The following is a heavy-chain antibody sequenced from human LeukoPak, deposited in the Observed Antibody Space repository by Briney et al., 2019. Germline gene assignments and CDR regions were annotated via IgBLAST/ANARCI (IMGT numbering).Heavy chain of an antibody. Sequence: GGSLRLSCAVSGFTVSSNYMSWVRQAPGKGLEWVSVIYSDGNTYYADSVKGRCTISRHDSKNTLYLQMNSLRAEDTAVYYCARGYSYGYYYFDYWGQGTLVTVSS. CDR3: ARGYSYGYYYFDY. J-gene: IGHJ4*02. CDR2: IYSDGNT. D-gene: IGHD5-18*01. V-gene: IGHV3-53*04. CDR1: GFTVSSNY.